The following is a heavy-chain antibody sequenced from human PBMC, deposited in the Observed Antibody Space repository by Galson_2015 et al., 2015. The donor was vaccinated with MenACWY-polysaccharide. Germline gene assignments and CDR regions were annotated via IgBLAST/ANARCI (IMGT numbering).Heavy chain of an antibody. V-gene: IGHV3-30*03. CDR2: ISHDGNDQ. J-gene: IGHJ4*02. CDR1: GFTLDRAS. D-gene: IGHD2-21*02. Sequence: SLRLSCAASGFTLDRASIHWVRQAPGKGLEWVAAISHDGNDQYYADSARGRFTISRDNSRNALYLQMNSLTAEDTAVYYCARDKTYGGDCADYWGQGTPVTVS. CDR3: ARDKTYGGDCADY.